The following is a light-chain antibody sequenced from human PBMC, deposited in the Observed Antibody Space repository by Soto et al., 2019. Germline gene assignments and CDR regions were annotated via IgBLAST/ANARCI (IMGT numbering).Light chain of an antibody. CDR1: QSVSSNY. CDR3: QQYGSSPWT. J-gene: IGKJ1*01. CDR2: DTS. Sequence: EIVLTQSPGTLSLSPGERATHSCRASQSVSSNYLAWYQQKPGQAPRLLIYDTSSRATGIPDRFSGSGSGTDFTLTISRLEPEDFAVYYCQQYGSSPWTFGQGTKVDIK. V-gene: IGKV3-20*01.